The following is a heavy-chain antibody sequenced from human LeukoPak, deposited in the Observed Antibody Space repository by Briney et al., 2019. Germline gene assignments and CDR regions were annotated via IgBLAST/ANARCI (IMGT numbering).Heavy chain of an antibody. CDR1: GGSISSYY. CDR2: IYYSGST. D-gene: IGHD3-10*01. V-gene: IGHV4-59*01. CDR3: ARDPGYYQGLDY. Sequence: SETLSLTCTVSGGSISSYYWSWIRQPPGKGLEWIGYIYYSGSTNCNPSLKSRVTISVGTSKNQFSLKLSSVTAADTAVYCCARDPGYYQGLDYWGQGTLVTVSS. J-gene: IGHJ4*02.